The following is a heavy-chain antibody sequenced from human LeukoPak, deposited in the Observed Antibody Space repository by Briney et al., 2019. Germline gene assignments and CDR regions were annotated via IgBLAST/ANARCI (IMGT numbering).Heavy chain of an antibody. J-gene: IGHJ6*03. D-gene: IGHD6-13*01. CDR3: ARGVGGSTYDYYYYYYMDV. CDR1: GGSFSGYY. CDR2: INHTGRT. V-gene: IGHV4-34*01. Sequence: DPSETLSLTCAGYGGSFSGYYWSRIRQPPGKGLEWIGVINHTGRTNYNPSLKSPGTISVDTSKNQFSLKLSSVTAADTAVYYCARGVGGSTYDYYYYYYMDVWDKGPTVTVSS.